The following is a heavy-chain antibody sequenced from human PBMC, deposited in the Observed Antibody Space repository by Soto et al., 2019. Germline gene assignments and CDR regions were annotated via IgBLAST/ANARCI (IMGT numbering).Heavy chain of an antibody. J-gene: IGHJ5*02. D-gene: IGHD1-1*01. CDR3: ARRRTERHNWFDP. Sequence: SETLSLTGTVSCASFTSYYWIWIRQPPGKGLEWIGYIYYGEKTNYNPSLKNRVTISRDTSKNQVFLRLTSVTAADTAMYYCARRRTERHNWFDPWGQGTLVTVSS. CDR2: IYYGEKT. V-gene: IGHV4-59*01. CDR1: CASFTSYY.